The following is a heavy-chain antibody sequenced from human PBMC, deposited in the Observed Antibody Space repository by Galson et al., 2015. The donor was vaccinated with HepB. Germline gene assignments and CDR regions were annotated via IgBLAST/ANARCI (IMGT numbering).Heavy chain of an antibody. J-gene: IGHJ3*02. CDR1: GFTFSSYE. CDR2: ISSSGSTI. V-gene: IGHV3-48*03. Sequence: SLRLSCAASGFTFSSYEMNWVRQAPGKGLEWVSYISSSGSTIYYADSVKGRFTISRDNAKNSLYLQMNSLRAEDTAVYYCARYCSSTSCHDAFDIWGQGTMVTVSS. D-gene: IGHD2-2*01. CDR3: ARYCSSTSCHDAFDI.